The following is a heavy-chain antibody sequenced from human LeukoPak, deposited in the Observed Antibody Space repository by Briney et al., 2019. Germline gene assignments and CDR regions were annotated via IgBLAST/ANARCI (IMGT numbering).Heavy chain of an antibody. Sequence: GGSLRLSCAASGFTMSNFAMGWVRQAPGKGLQWVSLISANGGDTYYADSVKGRFTISTDNSKNTLYLQMNSLRAEDTAVYYCAKASGSGYGKDYFDYWGQGTLVTVSS. V-gene: IGHV3-23*01. D-gene: IGHD1-26*01. CDR1: GFTMSNFA. CDR2: ISANGGDT. CDR3: AKASGSGYGKDYFDY. J-gene: IGHJ4*02.